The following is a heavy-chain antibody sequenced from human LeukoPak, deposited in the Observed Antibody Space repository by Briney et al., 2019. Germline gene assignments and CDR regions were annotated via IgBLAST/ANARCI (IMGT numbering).Heavy chain of an antibody. CDR2: IYYSGST. J-gene: IGHJ4*02. D-gene: IGHD2-2*02. CDR3: ARHHQPSLYCSSTRCYNYFDY. V-gene: IGHV4-39*01. CDR1: GGSVSSRTYY. Sequence: SETLSLTCTVSGGSVSSRTYYWGWIRQPPGKGLEWIGSIYYSGSTYYDPSLKNRVTISVDTSKNQFSLKLSSVTAADAAVYYCARHHQPSLYCSSTRCYNYFDYWGQGTLVTVSS.